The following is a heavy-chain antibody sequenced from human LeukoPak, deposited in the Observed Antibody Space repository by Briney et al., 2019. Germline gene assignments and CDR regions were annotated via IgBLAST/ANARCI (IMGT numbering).Heavy chain of an antibody. V-gene: IGHV3-53*01. D-gene: IGHD3-10*01. Sequence: GGSLRLSCGASGFTVSSNYMSWVRQAPGKGLEWVSVIYSGGSTYYADSVKGRFTISRDNSKNTLYLQMNSLRAEDTAVYYCAACYSSGSYYYGGFGPWGQGTLVTVSS. CDR1: GFTVSSNY. CDR3: AACYSSGSYYYGGFGP. J-gene: IGHJ5*02. CDR2: IYSGGST.